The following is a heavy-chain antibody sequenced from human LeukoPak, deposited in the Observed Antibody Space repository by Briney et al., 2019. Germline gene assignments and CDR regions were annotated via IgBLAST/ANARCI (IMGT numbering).Heavy chain of an antibody. V-gene: IGHV3-11*04. Sequence: GGSLRLSCAASGFTFSDYYMSWIRQAPGKGLEWVSYISSSGSTIYYADSVKGRFTISRDNAKNSLYLQMNSLRAEDAAVYYCARDSRGQLLSSWLAAAGRMGYWGQGTLVTVSS. CDR3: ARDSRGQLLSSWLAAAGRMGY. D-gene: IGHD6-13*01. J-gene: IGHJ4*02. CDR1: GFTFSDYY. CDR2: ISSSGSTI.